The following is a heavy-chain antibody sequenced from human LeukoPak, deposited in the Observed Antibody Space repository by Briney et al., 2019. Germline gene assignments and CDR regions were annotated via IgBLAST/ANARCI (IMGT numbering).Heavy chain of an antibody. CDR1: GFTFTSSA. V-gene: IGHV1-58*02. CDR3: AAREMAVSYYFDY. CDR2: IVVGSGNT. D-gene: IGHD5-24*01. J-gene: IGHJ4*02. Sequence: SVKVSCKASGFTFTSSAMQWVRQARGQRLEWIGWIVVGSGNTNYAQKFQERVTVTRDMSTSTVYMELSSLRSEDTAVYYCAAREMAVSYYFDYWGQGTLVTVSS.